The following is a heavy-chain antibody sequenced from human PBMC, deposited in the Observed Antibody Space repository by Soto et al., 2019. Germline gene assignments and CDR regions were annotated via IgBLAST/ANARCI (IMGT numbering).Heavy chain of an antibody. CDR1: GGTFSSYA. CDR2: IIPIFGTA. Sequence: QVPLVQSGAEVKKPGSSVKVSCKASGGTFSSYAISWVRQAPGQGLEWMGGIIPIFGTANYAQKFQGRVTITADESTSTAYMELSSLRSEDTAMYYCARESSRYYDSSGCCDDYWGQGTLVTVSS. V-gene: IGHV1-69*01. CDR3: ARESSRYYDSSGCCDDY. J-gene: IGHJ4*02. D-gene: IGHD3-22*01.